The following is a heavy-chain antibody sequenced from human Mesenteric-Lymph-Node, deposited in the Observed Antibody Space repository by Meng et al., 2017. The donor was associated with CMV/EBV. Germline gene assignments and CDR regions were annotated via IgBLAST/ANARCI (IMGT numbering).Heavy chain of an antibody. CDR2: INSNTGGT. CDR1: GGIFTSYS. J-gene: IGHJ5*02. V-gene: IGHV1-2*02. D-gene: IGHD2-2*01. Sequence: ASVKVSCKASGGIFTSYSVTWVRRARGQGLEWMGWINSNTGGTTYAQKFQGRVTMTRDTSITTAYMELTGLTSDDAAVYYCVRVVPAAINPNWFDPWGQGTLVTVSS. CDR3: VRVVPAAINPNWFDP.